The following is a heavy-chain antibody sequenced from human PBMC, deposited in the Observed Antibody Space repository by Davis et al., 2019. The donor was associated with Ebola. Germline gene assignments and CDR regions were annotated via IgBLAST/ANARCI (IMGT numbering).Heavy chain of an antibody. Sequence: MPSETLSLTCTVSGDSISSDIYYWSWIRQHPGKGLEWIGYIYYSGSTYYNPSLKGRLTILGDMSKNQFSLQLSSVTAADTAVYYCAAITLYSYGSPFDIWGQGTMVTVS. V-gene: IGHV4-39*01. CDR1: GDSISSDIYY. CDR2: IYYSGST. CDR3: AAITLYSYGSPFDI. D-gene: IGHD5-18*01. J-gene: IGHJ3*02.